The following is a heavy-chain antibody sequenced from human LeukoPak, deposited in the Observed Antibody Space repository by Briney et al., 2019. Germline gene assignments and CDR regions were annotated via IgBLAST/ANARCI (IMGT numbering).Heavy chain of an antibody. CDR3: ARDLGDTMPDY. J-gene: IGHJ4*02. Sequence: PGGSLRLSCAASGFTFSSYAMHWVRQAPGKGLEYVSAISSNGGSTYYANSVKGRFTISRDNSKNTLYLQMGSLRAEDMAVYYCARDLGDTMPDYWGQGTLVTVSS. CDR1: GFTFSSYA. V-gene: IGHV3-64*01. D-gene: IGHD2-2*01. CDR2: ISSNGGST.